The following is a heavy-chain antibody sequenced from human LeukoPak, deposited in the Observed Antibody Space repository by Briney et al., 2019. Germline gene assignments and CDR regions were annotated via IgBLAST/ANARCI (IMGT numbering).Heavy chain of an antibody. D-gene: IGHD4-17*01. V-gene: IGHV3-23*01. Sequence: PGGSLRLYCAASGFTFSSYAMSWVRQAPGKGLEWVSAISGSGGSTYYADSVKGRFTISRDNSKNTLYLQMNSLRAEDTAVYYCAKDKFSGDYVGYWGQGTLVTVSS. CDR3: AKDKFSGDYVGY. J-gene: IGHJ4*02. CDR1: GFTFSSYA. CDR2: ISGSGGST.